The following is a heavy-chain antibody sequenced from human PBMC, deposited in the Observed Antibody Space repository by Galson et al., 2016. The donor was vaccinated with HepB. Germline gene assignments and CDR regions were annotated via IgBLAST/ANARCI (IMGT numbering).Heavy chain of an antibody. CDR1: GFTFRSYW. Sequence: SLRLSCAASGFTFRSYWMHRVRQAPGKGLSWVSRINEDGSRTDYADFAKGRFTIFRDNAKNTLYLQMNSLRAENTAVYCCAKDLCDSEDRWGRGTLVTVSS. CDR2: INEDGSRT. J-gene: IGHJ4*02. D-gene: IGHD2-21*02. CDR3: AKDLCDSEDR. V-gene: IGHV3-74*01.